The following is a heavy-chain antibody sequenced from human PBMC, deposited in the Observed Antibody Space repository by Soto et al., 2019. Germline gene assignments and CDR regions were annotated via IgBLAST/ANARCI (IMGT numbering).Heavy chain of an antibody. CDR1: GGSISSSAYY. D-gene: IGHD5-18*01. CDR2: VSHSWST. V-gene: IGHV4-31*03. CDR3: AREYTYGSNCFDC. Sequence: QVRLQESGPGLVKPSQTLSLTCTVSGGSISSSAYYWSWIRQHPGKGLEWIGYVSHSWSTYYHPSLKSRAIISADRSKNQFSLRLTSVTAADTAVYYCAREYTYGSNCFDCWGQGARVTVSS. J-gene: IGHJ4*02.